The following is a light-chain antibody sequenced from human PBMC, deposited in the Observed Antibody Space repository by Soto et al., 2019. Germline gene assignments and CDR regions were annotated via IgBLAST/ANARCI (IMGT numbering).Light chain of an antibody. CDR1: QSFSSSY. Sequence: EIVLTQSPGTLSLSPGERATLSCRASQSFSSSYFAWYQQKPGQAPRLLIYGASSRATGIPDRFSGSASGTDFTLTISRLEAEDFAVYFCHQFASSLTFGQVTKVEIK. CDR3: HQFASSLT. CDR2: GAS. J-gene: IGKJ1*01. V-gene: IGKV3-20*01.